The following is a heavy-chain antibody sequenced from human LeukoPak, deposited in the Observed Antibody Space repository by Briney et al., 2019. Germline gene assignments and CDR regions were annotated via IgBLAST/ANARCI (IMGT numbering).Heavy chain of an antibody. CDR2: ISTSSSYI. D-gene: IGHD6-13*01. Sequence: AGGSLRLSCAASGFTFSNYAMSWVRQAPGKGLEWVSSISTSSSYIDYADSVKGRFTISRDNAKKSLYLQMNSLRAEDTAVYYCARGAEGIAASDSNFDYWGQGMLVTVSS. J-gene: IGHJ4*02. V-gene: IGHV3-21*01. CDR3: ARGAEGIAASDSNFDY. CDR1: GFTFSNYA.